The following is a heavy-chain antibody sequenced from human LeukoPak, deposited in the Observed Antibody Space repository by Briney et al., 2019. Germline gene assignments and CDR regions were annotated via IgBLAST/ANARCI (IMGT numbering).Heavy chain of an antibody. CDR3: ARVSGDYYHTVDY. Sequence: PGGSLRLSCAASGFTFSSYAMHWVRQAPGKGLEWVAVISYDGSNKYYADSVKGRFTISRDNSKNTLYLQMNSLRAEDTAVYYCARVSGDYYHTVDYWGQGTLVTVSS. CDR1: GFTFSSYA. J-gene: IGHJ4*02. D-gene: IGHD4-17*01. CDR2: ISYDGSNK. V-gene: IGHV3-30-3*01.